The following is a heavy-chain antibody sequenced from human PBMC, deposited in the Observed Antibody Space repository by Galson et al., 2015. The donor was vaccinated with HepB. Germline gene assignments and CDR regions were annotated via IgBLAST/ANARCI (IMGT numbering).Heavy chain of an antibody. J-gene: IGHJ6*02. V-gene: IGHV3-30*18. D-gene: IGHD2-2*02. CDR2: ISYDGSNK. CDR3: AKEDCSSTSCYTGFRYYYYYGMDV. CDR1: GFTFSSYG. Sequence: SLRLSCAASGFTFSSYGMHWVRQAPGKGLEWVAAISYDGSNKYYADSVKGRFTISRDNSKNTLYLQMNSLRAEDTAVYYCAKEDCSSTSCYTGFRYYYYYGMDVWGQGTTVTVSS.